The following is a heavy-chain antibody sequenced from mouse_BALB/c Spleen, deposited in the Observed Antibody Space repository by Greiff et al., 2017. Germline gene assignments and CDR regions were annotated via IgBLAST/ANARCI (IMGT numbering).Heavy chain of an antibody. Sequence: EVQLQESGPGLVKPSQSLSLTCTVTGYSITSDYAWNWIRQFPGNKLEWMGYISYSGSTSYNPSLKSRISITRDTSKNQFFLQLNSVTTEDTATYYCARGGVVRYYAMDYWGQGTSVTVSS. J-gene: IGHJ4*01. CDR1: GYSITSDYA. V-gene: IGHV3-2*02. CDR2: ISYSGST. D-gene: IGHD1-1*01. CDR3: ARGGVVRYYAMDY.